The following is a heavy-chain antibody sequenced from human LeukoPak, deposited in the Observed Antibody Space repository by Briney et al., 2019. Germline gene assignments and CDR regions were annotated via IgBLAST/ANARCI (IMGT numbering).Heavy chain of an antibody. V-gene: IGHV3-21*01. Sequence: GGSLRLSCAASGFTFSSYSMNWVRQAPGKGLKWVSSISSSSSYIYYADSVKGRFTISRDNAKNSLYLQMNSLRAEDTAVYYCAKARLNYYYYMDVWGKGTTVAVSS. CDR3: AKARLNYYYYMDV. CDR1: GFTFSSYS. CDR2: ISSSSSYI. J-gene: IGHJ6*03.